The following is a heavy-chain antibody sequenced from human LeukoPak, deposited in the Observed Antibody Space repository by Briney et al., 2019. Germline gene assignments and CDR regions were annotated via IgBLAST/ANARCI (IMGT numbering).Heavy chain of an antibody. CDR2: IGSSSSYI. CDR1: RFTFSSYS. V-gene: IGHV3-21*01. J-gene: IGHJ6*03. CDR3: ARDYSSGWYANMDV. D-gene: IGHD6-19*01. Sequence: GGSLRLSCAASRFTFSSYSMNWVRQAPGKGLEWVSSIGSSSSYIYYADSVKGRFTISRDNAKNSLYLQMNSLRAEDTAVYCCARDYSSGWYANMDVWGKGTTVTVSS.